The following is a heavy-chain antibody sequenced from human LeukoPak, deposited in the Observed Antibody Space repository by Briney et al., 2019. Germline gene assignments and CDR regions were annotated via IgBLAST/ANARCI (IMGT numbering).Heavy chain of an antibody. D-gene: IGHD3-9*01. CDR1: GFTFSSYA. J-gene: IGHJ4*02. CDR2: ISGSGGST. CDR3: AKSGSPYYDILTGYYPPDY. Sequence: GGSLRLSCAASGFTFSSYAMSWVRQAPGKGLEWVSAISGSGGSTYYADSVKGRFTISSDNSKDTLYLQMNSLRAEDTAVYYCAKSGSPYYDILTGYYPPDYWGQGTLVTVSS. V-gene: IGHV3-23*01.